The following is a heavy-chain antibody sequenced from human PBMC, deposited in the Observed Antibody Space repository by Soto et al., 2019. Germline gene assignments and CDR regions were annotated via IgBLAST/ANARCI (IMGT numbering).Heavy chain of an antibody. J-gene: IGHJ5*02. CDR1: GFTFSSYA. Sequence: HPGGSLRLSCSASGFTFSSYAMSWVRQAPGKGLEWVSAISGSGGSTYYADSVKGRFTISRDNSKNTLYLQMNSLRAEDTAVHYCAKDRYSGSYYLGNWFDPWGQGTLVTVSS. V-gene: IGHV3-23*01. D-gene: IGHD1-26*01. CDR2: ISGSGGST. CDR3: AKDRYSGSYYLGNWFDP.